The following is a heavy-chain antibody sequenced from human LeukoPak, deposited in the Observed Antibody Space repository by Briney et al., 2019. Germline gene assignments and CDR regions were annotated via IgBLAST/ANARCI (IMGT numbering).Heavy chain of an antibody. V-gene: IGHV3-33*01. J-gene: IGHJ4*02. D-gene: IGHD3-9*01. CDR1: GFTFSSYG. Sequence: GGSLRLSCAASGFTFSSYGMHWVRQAPGKGLEWVAVIWYDGSNKYYADSVKGRFTISRDNSKNTLYLQMNSLRAEDTAVYYCARGFDWPQSFDYWGQGTLVTVSS. CDR2: IWYDGSNK. CDR3: ARGFDWPQSFDY.